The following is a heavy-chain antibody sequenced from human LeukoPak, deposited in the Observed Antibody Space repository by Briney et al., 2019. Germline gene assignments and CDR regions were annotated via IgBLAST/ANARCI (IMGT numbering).Heavy chain of an antibody. CDR2: ISPNSGGT. V-gene: IGHV1-2*06. J-gene: IGHJ4*02. D-gene: IGHD5-18*01. Sequence: GASVKVSCKASGYTFTGYYMHWVRQAPGQGLEWMGRISPNSGGTNYAQKFQGRVTMTRDTSISTAYMELSRLRSDDTAVYYCARGEWIQLGSVYQDYWGQGTLVTVSS. CDR3: ARGEWIQLGSVYQDY. CDR1: GYTFTGYY.